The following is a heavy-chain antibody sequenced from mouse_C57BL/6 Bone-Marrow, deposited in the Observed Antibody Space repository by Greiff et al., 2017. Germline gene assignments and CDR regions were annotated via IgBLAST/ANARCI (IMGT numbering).Heavy chain of an antibody. Sequence: VQLQQSGPELVKPGASVKISCKASGYAFSSSWMNWVKQRPGKGLEWIGRIYPGDGDTNYTGKFQGMATLTADKSSSTAYMQLSSLTSEDSAVYVCARRWDGYAMDYWGQGTSVTVSS. CDR3: ARRWDGYAMDY. CDR1: GYAFSSSW. CDR2: IYPGDGDT. D-gene: IGHD4-1*01. J-gene: IGHJ4*01. V-gene: IGHV1-82*01.